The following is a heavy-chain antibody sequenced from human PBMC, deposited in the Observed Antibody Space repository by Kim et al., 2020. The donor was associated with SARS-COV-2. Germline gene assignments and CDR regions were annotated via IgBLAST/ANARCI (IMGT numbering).Heavy chain of an antibody. V-gene: IGHV4-34*01. CDR2: INHSGST. J-gene: IGHJ6*03. CDR1: GGSFSGYY. D-gene: IGHD2-8*02. CDR3: ARGSRYCTGGVGYGAYYYYFYGDV. Sequence: SETLSLTCAVYGGSFSGYYWSWIRQPPGKGLEGIGEINHSGSTNYNPSLKSRVTISVDTSKNQFSLKLSSVTAADTAVYYCARGSRYCTGGVGYGAYYYYFYGDVWGKGTTVTVSS.